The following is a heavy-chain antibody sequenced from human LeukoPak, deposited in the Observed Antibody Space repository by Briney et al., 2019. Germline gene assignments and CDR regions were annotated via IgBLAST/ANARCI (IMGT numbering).Heavy chain of an antibody. V-gene: IGHV4-4*02. D-gene: IGHD3-10*01. J-gene: IGHJ4*02. CDR3: AICGAYTRSGSYSPWYFDY. CDR2: IYHSGST. CDR1: GGPISSSKW. Sequence: SETLSLTCAVSGGPISSSKWWTWVRQPPGEGLEWIGEIYHSGSTNYNPALKSRVTISVDKSKNQFSLKLSSVAAADTAVYYCAICGAYTRSGSYSPWYFDYWGQGTLVTVSS.